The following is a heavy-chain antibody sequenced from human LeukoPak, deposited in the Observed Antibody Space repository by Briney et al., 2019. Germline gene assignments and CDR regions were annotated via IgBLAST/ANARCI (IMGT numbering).Heavy chain of an antibody. D-gene: IGHD5-12*01. J-gene: IGHJ4*02. CDR3: AKDLGGYSGYDPSCDY. CDR2: ISYDGSNK. Sequence: PGGSLRLSCAASGFTFSSYGMHWVRQAPGKGLEWVAFISYDGSNKYYADSVKGRFTISRDNSKNTLYLQMNSLRAEDTAVYYCAKDLGGYSGYDPSCDYWGQGTLVTVSS. V-gene: IGHV3-30*18. CDR1: GFTFSSYG.